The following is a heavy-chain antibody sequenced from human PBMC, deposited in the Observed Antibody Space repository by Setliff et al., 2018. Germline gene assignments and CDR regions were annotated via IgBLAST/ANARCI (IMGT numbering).Heavy chain of an antibody. CDR2: INAGNGNT. CDR3: ALAPRGYSRYDRSHLGY. V-gene: IGHV1-3*01. Sequence: ASVKVSCKASGYTFTSYAMHWVRQAPGQRLEWMGWINAGNGNTKYSQKFQGRVTITRDTSASTAYMELSSLRSEDTAMYYCALAPRGYSRYDRSHLGYWGHGTLVTVSS. CDR1: GYTFTSYA. J-gene: IGHJ4*01. D-gene: IGHD5-12*01.